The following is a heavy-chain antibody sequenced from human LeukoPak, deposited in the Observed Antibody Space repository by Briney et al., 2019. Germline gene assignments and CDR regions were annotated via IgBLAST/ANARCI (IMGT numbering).Heavy chain of an antibody. J-gene: IGHJ4*02. V-gene: IGHV4-59*01. CDR2: IYYSGST. D-gene: IGHD6-13*01. CDR3: ATLVSYSSSWYDFDY. CDR1: GGSISSYY. Sequence: SETLSLTCTVSGGSISSYYWSWIRQPPGKGLEWIGYIYYSGSTNYNPSLKSRATISVDTSKNQFSLKLSSVTAADTAVYYCATLVSYSSSWYDFDYWGQGTLVTVSS.